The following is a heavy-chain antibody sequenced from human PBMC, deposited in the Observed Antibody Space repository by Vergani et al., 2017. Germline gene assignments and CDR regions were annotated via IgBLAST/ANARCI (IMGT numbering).Heavy chain of an antibody. Sequence: QVQLQESGPGLVKPSETLSLTCTVSGGSVSSGTYYWSWIRQPAGKGLEWIGYVSYSGSTNYNPSLRSRVIISLDTSKNQFSLKLKSVTAADTAVYYCARDGSDSSSWYIWGQGTLVTVSS. CDR3: ARDGSDSSSWYI. CDR1: GGSVSSGTYY. D-gene: IGHD6-13*01. CDR2: VSYSGST. J-gene: IGHJ4*02. V-gene: IGHV4-61*10.